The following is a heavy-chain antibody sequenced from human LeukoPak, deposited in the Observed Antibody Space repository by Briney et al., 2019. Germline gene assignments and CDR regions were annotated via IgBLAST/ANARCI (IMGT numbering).Heavy chain of an antibody. D-gene: IGHD3-10*01. CDR3: AKVALGQYSGAEYFQH. CDR2: ISWNSGSI. V-gene: IGHV3-9*01. Sequence: GGSLRLSCAASGFTFDDYAMHWVRQAPGKGLEWVSGISWNSGSIGYADSVKGRFTISRDNAKNSLYLQMNSLRAEDTALYYCAKVALGQYSGAEYFQHWGQGTLVTVFS. J-gene: IGHJ1*01. CDR1: GFTFDDYA.